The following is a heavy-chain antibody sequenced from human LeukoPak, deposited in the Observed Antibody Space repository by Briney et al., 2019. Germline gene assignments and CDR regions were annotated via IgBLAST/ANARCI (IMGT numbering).Heavy chain of an antibody. J-gene: IGHJ3*02. CDR2: VYYSGST. Sequence: SETLSLTCTVSGGSISSYFWSWIRQPPGKGLEWIGYVYYSGSTNYNPSLKSRVTISVDTSKKQFSLKLSSATAADTAVYYCARVLDLSKRGLDAFDIWGQGTMVTVSS. D-gene: IGHD3-16*01. CDR3: ARVLDLSKRGLDAFDI. CDR1: GGSISSYF. V-gene: IGHV4-59*01.